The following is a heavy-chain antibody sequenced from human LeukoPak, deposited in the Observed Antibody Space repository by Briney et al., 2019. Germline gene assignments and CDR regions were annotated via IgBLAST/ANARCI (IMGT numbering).Heavy chain of an antibody. Sequence: SEALSHPRCLSGDSNSRNIERWGFIRQPRGKGLEYLGSIYYSGSTYYNPALKSRVTISVDTSKNQFSLKLSSVTAADTAVYYYAGHPYWDYPGGMDVWGQGTTVTVSS. J-gene: IGHJ6*02. D-gene: IGHD1-7*01. CDR1: GDSNSRNIER. CDR3: AGHPYWDYPGGMDV. CDR2: IYYSGST. V-gene: IGHV4-39*07.